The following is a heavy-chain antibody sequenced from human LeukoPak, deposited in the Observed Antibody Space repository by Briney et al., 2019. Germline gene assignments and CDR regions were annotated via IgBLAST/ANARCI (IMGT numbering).Heavy chain of an antibody. J-gene: IGHJ3*02. CDR3: AREEAVGAKFRHAFDI. Sequence: GASVKVSCKASGYTFTAYHIHWVRQAPGQGLEWMGWISPSNGGTNYAPKFQGRVTMTRDTSISTAYMELSTLTSDDTAVYYCAREEAVGAKFRHAFDIWGQRTMVTVSS. CDR2: ISPSNGGT. V-gene: IGHV1-2*02. D-gene: IGHD1-26*01. CDR1: GYTFTAYH.